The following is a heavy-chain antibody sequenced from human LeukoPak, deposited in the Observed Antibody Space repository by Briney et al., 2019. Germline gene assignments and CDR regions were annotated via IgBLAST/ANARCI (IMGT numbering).Heavy chain of an antibody. V-gene: IGHV3-9*01. Sequence: PGRSLRLSCAASGFTFDDYAMHWVRQAPGKGLEWVSGISWNSDSIGYADSVKGRFTISRDNAKNSLYLQMNSLRPEDTALYYCAKATKMYYYDSSGYYGMDVWGQGTTVTVSS. CDR2: ISWNSDSI. CDR3: AKATKMYYYDSSGYYGMDV. D-gene: IGHD3-22*01. J-gene: IGHJ6*02. CDR1: GFTFDDYA.